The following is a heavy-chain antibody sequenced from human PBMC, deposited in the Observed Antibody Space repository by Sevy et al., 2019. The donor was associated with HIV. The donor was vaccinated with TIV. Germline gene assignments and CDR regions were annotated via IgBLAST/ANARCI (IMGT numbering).Heavy chain of an antibody. V-gene: IGHV3-23*01. CDR2: LSLGFDKI. Sequence: GGSLRLSCAASGFDFSIYSMSWVRQAPGKGLGWVSTLSLGFDKINYANSGKGRCTISRDNSKSSVYLQMNNMRVEETAVYYCAREGCTKPHDYWGQGTLVTVSS. CDR1: GFDFSIYS. CDR3: AREGCTKPHDY. D-gene: IGHD2-8*01. J-gene: IGHJ4*02.